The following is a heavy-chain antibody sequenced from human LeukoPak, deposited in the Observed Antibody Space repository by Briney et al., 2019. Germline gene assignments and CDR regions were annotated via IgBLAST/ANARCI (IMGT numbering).Heavy chain of an antibody. CDR1: GGSFSGYY. Sequence: PSETLSLTCTVYGGSFSGYYWSWIRQPPEKGLEWIGEVNHSGNTDYNPSLKSRVTISVDTSKNLFSLKLYSATAADTAVYYCARVGGAFDIWGPGTMVTVSS. J-gene: IGHJ3*02. CDR3: ARVGGAFDI. CDR2: VNHSGNT. D-gene: IGHD3-10*01. V-gene: IGHV4-34*01.